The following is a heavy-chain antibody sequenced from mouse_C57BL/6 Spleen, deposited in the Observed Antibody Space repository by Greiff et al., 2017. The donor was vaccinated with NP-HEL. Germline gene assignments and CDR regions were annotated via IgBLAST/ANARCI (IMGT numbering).Heavy chain of an antibody. CDR1: GFTFSDYG. V-gene: IGHV5-15*01. Sequence: DVMLVESGGGLVQPGGSLKLSCAASGFTFSDYGMAWVRQAPRKGPEWVAFISNLAYSIYYADTVTGRFTISRENAKNTLYLEMSSLRSEDTAMYYCARNYYGSSYSDWYFDVWGTGTTVTVSS. CDR2: ISNLAYSI. CDR3: ARNYYGSSYSDWYFDV. D-gene: IGHD1-1*01. J-gene: IGHJ1*03.